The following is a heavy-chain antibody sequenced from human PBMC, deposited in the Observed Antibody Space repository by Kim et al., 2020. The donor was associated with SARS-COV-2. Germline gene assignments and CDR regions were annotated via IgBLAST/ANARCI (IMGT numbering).Heavy chain of an antibody. V-gene: IGHV3-23*01. CDR1: GFTVNNFA. J-gene: IGHJ4*02. CDR3: AKAQPLSSGWYVFED. Sequence: GGSLRLSCGASGFTVNNFAMSWVRQAPGKGLEWVSTDPGGGGRTFYADSVKGRFTISRDNSKNTVFLQMNSVRAEDTAVYYCAKAQPLSSGWYVFEDWDQGTLVTVSS. D-gene: IGHD6-19*01. CDR2: DPGGGGRT.